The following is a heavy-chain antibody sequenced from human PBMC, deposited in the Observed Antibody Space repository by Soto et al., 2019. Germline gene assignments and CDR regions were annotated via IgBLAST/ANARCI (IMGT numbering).Heavy chain of an antibody. CDR3: AKSDTALSYGFDP. Sequence: EVQLLESGGDLVQPGGSLRLSCAASGFTFGSYAMIWVRQAPGKGLVWVSTISSRGDSAYYADSVKGRFTVSRDNSMNTLYMQMNTLRAEDTAVYYCAKSDTALSYGFDPWGQGTVVTFSS. V-gene: IGHV3-23*01. CDR2: ISSRGDSA. CDR1: GFTFGSYA. J-gene: IGHJ5*02. D-gene: IGHD5-18*01.